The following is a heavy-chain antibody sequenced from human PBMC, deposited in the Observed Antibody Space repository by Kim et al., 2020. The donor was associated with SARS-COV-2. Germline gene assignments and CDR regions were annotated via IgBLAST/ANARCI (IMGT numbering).Heavy chain of an antibody. Sequence: AQKFQGRVTITADESTSTAYMELSSLRSEETAVYYCARAPLTIAAAPPDYWGQGTLVTVSS. V-gene: IGHV1-69*01. D-gene: IGHD6-13*01. CDR3: ARAPLTIAAAPPDY. J-gene: IGHJ4*02.